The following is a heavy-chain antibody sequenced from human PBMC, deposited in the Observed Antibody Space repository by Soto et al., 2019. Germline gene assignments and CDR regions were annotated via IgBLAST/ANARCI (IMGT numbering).Heavy chain of an antibody. V-gene: IGHV1-69*08. D-gene: IGHD2-15*01. CDR3: AREDCSGGICYSGVTNLGY. Sequence: QVQLVQSGAEVKKPGSSVKVSCKASGGTFSSYTISWVRQAPGQGLEWMGRIIPIPGIANYAQKFQGRVTITADNATSTAYMELSSLRSEDTAVYYCAREDCSGGICYSGVTNLGYWGQGTLVTVSS. CDR1: GGTFSSYT. CDR2: IIPIPGIA. J-gene: IGHJ4*02.